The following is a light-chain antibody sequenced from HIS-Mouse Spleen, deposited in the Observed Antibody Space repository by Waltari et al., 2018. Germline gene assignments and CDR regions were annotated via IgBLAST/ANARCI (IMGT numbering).Light chain of an antibody. Sequence: IVSTQSPDSLAVSLCDIATISCKSSQSVLYSSNNKNYSAWYQQKPGQPPKLLIYWAYTRESGVPDRFSGSGSGTDFTLTISSLQAEDVAVYYCQQYYSTPYTFGQGTKLEIK. CDR1: QSVLYSSNNKNY. V-gene: IGKV4-1*01. J-gene: IGKJ2*01. CDR3: QQYYSTPYT. CDR2: WAY.